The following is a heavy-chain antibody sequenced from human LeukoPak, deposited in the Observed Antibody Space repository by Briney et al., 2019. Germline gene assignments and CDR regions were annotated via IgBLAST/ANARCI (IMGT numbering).Heavy chain of an antibody. Sequence: SETLSLTCTVSGGSISSGGYYWSWIRQPPGKGLEWIGYVYHSGSTYYNPSLKSRVTISVDRSKNQFSLKLSSVTAADTAVYYCAREDSSSRALDYWGQGTLVTVSS. J-gene: IGHJ4*02. CDR3: AREDSSSRALDY. CDR2: VYHSGST. V-gene: IGHV4-30-2*01. CDR1: GGSISSGGYY. D-gene: IGHD6-6*01.